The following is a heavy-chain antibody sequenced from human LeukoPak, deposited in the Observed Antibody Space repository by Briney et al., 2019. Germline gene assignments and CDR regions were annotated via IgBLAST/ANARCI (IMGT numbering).Heavy chain of an antibody. CDR1: GGSFSGYY. CDR3: ARRRAGRDWFDP. Sequence: SETLSLTCAVCGGSFSGYYWSWIRQPPGKGLEWIGEINHSGSTNYNPSLKSRVTISVDTSKNQFSLKLSSVTATDTAVYYCARRRAGRDWFDPWGQGTLVTVSS. V-gene: IGHV4-34*01. J-gene: IGHJ5*02. CDR2: INHSGST. D-gene: IGHD6-19*01.